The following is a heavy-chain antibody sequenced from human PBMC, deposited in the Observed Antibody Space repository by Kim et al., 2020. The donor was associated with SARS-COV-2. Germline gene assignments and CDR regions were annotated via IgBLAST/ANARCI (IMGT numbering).Heavy chain of an antibody. J-gene: IGHJ4*02. CDR1: GFTFSSYA. CDR2: ISYDGSNK. Sequence: GGSLRLSCAASGFTFSSYAMHWVRQAPGKGLEWVAVISYDGSNKYYADSVKGRFTISRDNSKNTLYLQMNSLRAEDTAVYYCARDFYYYGSGSYYNLDYWGQGTLVTVSS. V-gene: IGHV3-30-3*01. D-gene: IGHD3-10*01. CDR3: ARDFYYYGSGSYYNLDY.